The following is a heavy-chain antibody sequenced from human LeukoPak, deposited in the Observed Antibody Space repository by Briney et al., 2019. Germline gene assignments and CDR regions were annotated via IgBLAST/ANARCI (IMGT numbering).Heavy chain of an antibody. J-gene: IGHJ5*02. Sequence: PGGSLRLSCAASGFTFSSYSMNWVRQAPGKGLEWVSSISSSSSYIYYADSVKGRFTISRDNAKNSLYLQMNSLRAEDTAVYYCAKEEYSSSFSSWFDPWGQGTLVTVSS. CDR3: AKEEYSSSFSSWFDP. V-gene: IGHV3-21*04. CDR2: ISSSSSYI. D-gene: IGHD6-6*01. CDR1: GFTFSSYS.